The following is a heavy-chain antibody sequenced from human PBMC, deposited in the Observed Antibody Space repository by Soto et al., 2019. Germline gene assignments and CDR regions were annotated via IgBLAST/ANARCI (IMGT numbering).Heavy chain of an antibody. D-gene: IGHD6-19*01. CDR2: LIPIFGTA. V-gene: IGHV1-69*01. CDR3: ARDLVAVAGTGYYYGMDV. J-gene: IGHJ6*02. Sequence: QVQLVQSGAEVKKPGSSVKVSCKASGGTFSSYAISWVRQAPGQGLEWMGGLIPIFGTANYAQKFQGRVTITADESTSTAYMELSSLRSEVTAVYYCARDLVAVAGTGYYYGMDVWVQVTTVTVSS. CDR1: GGTFSSYA.